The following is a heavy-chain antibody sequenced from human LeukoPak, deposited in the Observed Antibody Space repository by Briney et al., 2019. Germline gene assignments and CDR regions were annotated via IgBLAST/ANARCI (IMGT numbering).Heavy chain of an antibody. Sequence: PSETLSLTCTVSGGSISSYYWSWIRQPPGKGLEWIGYIYYSGSTNYNPSLKSRVTISVDTSKNQFSLKLSSVTAADTAVYYCARTQWLVSGFDYWGQGTLVTVSS. CDR1: GGSISSYY. V-gene: IGHV4-59*01. J-gene: IGHJ4*02. CDR3: ARTQWLVSGFDY. CDR2: IYYSGST. D-gene: IGHD6-19*01.